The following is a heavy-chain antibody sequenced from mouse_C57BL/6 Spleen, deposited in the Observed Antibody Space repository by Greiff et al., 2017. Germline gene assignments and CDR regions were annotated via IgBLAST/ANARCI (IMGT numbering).Heavy chain of an antibody. CDR1: GFSLTSYA. CDR2: IWTGGGT. D-gene: IGHD1-1*01. CDR3: ARNYYGSSYWYVDV. Sequence: VQLQQSGPGLVAPSQSLSITCTVSGFSLTSYAISWVRQPPGKGLEWLGVIWTGGGTNYNSALKSRLSISKDNSKSQVFLKMNSLQTDDTARYYCARNYYGSSYWYVDVWGTGTTVTVSS. V-gene: IGHV2-9-1*01. J-gene: IGHJ1*03.